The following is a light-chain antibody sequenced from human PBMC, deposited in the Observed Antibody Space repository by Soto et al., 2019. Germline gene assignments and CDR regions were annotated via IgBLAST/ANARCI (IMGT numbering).Light chain of an antibody. CDR1: SSNIGRNT. V-gene: IGLV1-44*01. J-gene: IGLJ2*01. CDR3: AAWDDSLNVS. Sequence: QAVVTQPPSASGTPGQRVTISCSGSSSNIGRNTVNWYQQLPGTAPKLLIYSNNQRPSGVPDRFSGSKSGTSASLAISGLQSEDEADYYCAAWDDSLNVSFGGGTKVTVL. CDR2: SNN.